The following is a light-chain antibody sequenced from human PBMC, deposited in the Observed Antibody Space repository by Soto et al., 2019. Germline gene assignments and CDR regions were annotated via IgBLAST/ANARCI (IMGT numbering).Light chain of an antibody. V-gene: IGKV1-27*01. CDR3: QKYNSAPLT. CDR2: AAS. Sequence: DIQMTQSPSSVSASVGDRVTISCRASQGIGNYLAWYQQKPGKVPELLMYAASTLQPGVSSRFSGSGFGTEFTLTISRLQPEDVATYYCQKYNSAPLTFGGGTKVDIK. J-gene: IGKJ4*01. CDR1: QGIGNY.